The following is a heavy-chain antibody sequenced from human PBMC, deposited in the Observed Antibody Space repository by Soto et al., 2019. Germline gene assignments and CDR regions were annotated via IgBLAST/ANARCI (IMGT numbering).Heavy chain of an antibody. J-gene: IGHJ6*02. CDR3: ARDEVYVVVTVIPYYGMDV. Sequence: GGSLRLSCAASGCTFSSYSMNWVRQAPGKGLEWVSYISSSSSTIYYADSVKGRFTISRDNAKNSLYLQMNSLRDEDTAVYYCARDEVYVVVTVIPYYGMDVWGQGTTVTVSS. CDR1: GCTFSSYS. V-gene: IGHV3-48*02. D-gene: IGHD2-21*02. CDR2: ISSSSSTI.